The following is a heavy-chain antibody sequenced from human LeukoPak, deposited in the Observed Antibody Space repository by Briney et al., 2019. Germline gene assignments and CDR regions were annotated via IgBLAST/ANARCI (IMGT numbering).Heavy chain of an antibody. CDR1: GGSISSSSYY. J-gene: IGHJ4*02. CDR3: ARLPPAFWSGTHFDY. V-gene: IGHV4-39*01. CDR2: IYYSGST. D-gene: IGHD3-3*01. Sequence: SETLSLTCTVSGGSISSSSYYWGWIRQPPGKGLEWIGSIYYSGSTYYNPSLKSRVTISVDTSKNQFSLKLSSVTAADTAVYYCARLPPAFWSGTHFDYWGQGTLVTVSS.